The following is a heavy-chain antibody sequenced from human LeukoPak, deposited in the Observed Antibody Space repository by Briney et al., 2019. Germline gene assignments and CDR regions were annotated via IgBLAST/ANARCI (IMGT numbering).Heavy chain of an antibody. D-gene: IGHD7-27*01. Sequence: ASVKVSCKASGYTFTADYMNWGRQAPGQGLGWMGWINPNSGGTNYAQNLQGTVSMSRDTSTSTVYMELNSLRSDDTAVYYCARRLTGVDYWGQGTQVTVSS. CDR1: GYTFTADY. CDR3: ARRLTGVDY. CDR2: INPNSGGT. V-gene: IGHV1-2*02. J-gene: IGHJ4*02.